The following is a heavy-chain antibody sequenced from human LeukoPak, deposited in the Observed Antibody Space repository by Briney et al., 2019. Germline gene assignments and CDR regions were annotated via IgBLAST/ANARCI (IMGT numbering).Heavy chain of an antibody. J-gene: IGHJ4*02. Sequence: TLSLTCTVSGGXXSSXYWSWIRQPPGKGLEWIGYIYYSGSTNYNPSLKSRVTISVDTSKNQFSLKLSSVTAADTAVYYCARFYGDYIRWGQGTLVTVSS. D-gene: IGHD4-17*01. V-gene: IGHV4-59*01. CDR3: ARFYGDYIR. CDR1: GGXXSSXY. CDR2: IYYSGST.